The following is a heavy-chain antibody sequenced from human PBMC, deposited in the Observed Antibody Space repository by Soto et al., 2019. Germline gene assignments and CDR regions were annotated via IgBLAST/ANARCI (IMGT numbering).Heavy chain of an antibody. J-gene: IGHJ3*02. CDR3: ASGVEMATIGTFDI. V-gene: IGHV1-8*01. D-gene: IGHD5-12*01. CDR1: GYTFTSYD. Sequence: QVQLVQSGAEVKKPGASVKVSCKASGYTFTSYDINWVRQATGQGLEWMGWMNPNSGNTGYAQKFQGKVTMTRNTSISTAYMELSSLRSEDTAVYYCASGVEMATIGTFDIWGQGTMVTVSS. CDR2: MNPNSGNT.